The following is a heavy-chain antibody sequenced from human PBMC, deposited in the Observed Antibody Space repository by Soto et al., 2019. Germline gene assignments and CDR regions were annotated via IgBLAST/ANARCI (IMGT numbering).Heavy chain of an antibody. CDR1: GGSISSGGYY. CDR2: IYYSGSA. V-gene: IGHV4-31*03. Sequence: SETLSLTCTVSGGSISSGGYYWSWIRQHPGKGLEWIGYIYYSGSAYYNPSLKSRVTISVDTSKNQFSLRLSSVTAADTAVYYCTRDRREATTDYWGQGALVTVSS. CDR3: TRDRREATTDY. J-gene: IGHJ4*02.